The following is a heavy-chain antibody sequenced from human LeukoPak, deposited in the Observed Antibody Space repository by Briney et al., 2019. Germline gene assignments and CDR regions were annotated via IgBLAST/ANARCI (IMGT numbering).Heavy chain of an antibody. CDR1: GYSFTSYW. Sequence: GGALKISFKGSGYSFTSYWIGWVRRMPGKGVEWMGIIYPGDSDTRYSPSFQGQVTISADKSINTAYLQWSSLKASDTAMYYCARAYPRSGWLDYWGQGTLVTVSS. D-gene: IGHD6-19*01. CDR3: ARAYPRSGWLDY. V-gene: IGHV5-51*01. CDR2: IYPGDSDT. J-gene: IGHJ4*02.